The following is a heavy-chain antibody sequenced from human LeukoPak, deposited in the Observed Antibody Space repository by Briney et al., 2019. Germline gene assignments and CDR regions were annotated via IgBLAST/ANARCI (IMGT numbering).Heavy chain of an antibody. CDR3: AREDLPSGSDTYDY. CDR1: GFTFSSYE. Sequence: PGGSLRLSRAASGFTFSSYEMNWVRQAPGKGLEWVSYISSSGSMMNYADSVKGRFTISRDNAKNSLYLQMNSLRAEDTAVYYCAREDLPSGSDTYDYWGQGTLVTVSS. CDR2: ISSSGSMM. J-gene: IGHJ4*02. V-gene: IGHV3-48*03. D-gene: IGHD1-26*01.